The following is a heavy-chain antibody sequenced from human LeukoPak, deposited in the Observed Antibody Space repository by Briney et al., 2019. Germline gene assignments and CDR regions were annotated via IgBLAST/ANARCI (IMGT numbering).Heavy chain of an antibody. CDR2: IYYSGST. V-gene: IGHV4-59*01. CDR3: ATYSGSFHP. Sequence: SETLSLTCTVSGGSISSYYWSWIRQPPGKGLEWIGYIYYSGSTNYNPSLKSRVIISVDTSKNQFSLKLSSVTAADTAVYYCATYSGSFHPWGQGTLVTGSS. CDR1: GGSISSYY. J-gene: IGHJ5*02. D-gene: IGHD1-26*01.